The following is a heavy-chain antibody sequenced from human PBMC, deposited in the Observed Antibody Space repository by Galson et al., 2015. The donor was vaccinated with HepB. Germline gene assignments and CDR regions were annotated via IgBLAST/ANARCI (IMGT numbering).Heavy chain of an antibody. CDR2: ISGSGGST. D-gene: IGHD2-15*01. V-gene: IGHV3-23*01. CDR1: GFTFSSYD. J-gene: IGHJ4*02. CDR3: AKITRPGLGQYFDY. Sequence: SLRLSCAASGFTFSSYDMSWVRQAPGKGLEWVSAISGSGGSTYYADSVKGRFTISRDNSKNTLYLQMNSLRAEDTAVYYCAKITRPGLGQYFDYWGQGTLVTVSS.